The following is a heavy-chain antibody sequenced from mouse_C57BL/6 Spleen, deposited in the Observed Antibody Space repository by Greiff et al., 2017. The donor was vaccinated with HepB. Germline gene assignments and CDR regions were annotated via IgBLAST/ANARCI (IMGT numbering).Heavy chain of an antibody. D-gene: IGHD1-1*01. CDR2: INPSNGGT. V-gene: IGHV1-53*01. CDR1: GYTFTSYW. Sequence: QVQLQQPGTELVKPGASVKLSCKASGYTFTSYWMHWVKQRPGKGLEWIGNINPSNGGTNYNEKFKSKATMTVDKSSSTAYMQLSSLTAEDSAVYYCATLGSGYVGNYWGQGTTLTVSS. CDR3: ATLGSGYVGNY. J-gene: IGHJ2*01.